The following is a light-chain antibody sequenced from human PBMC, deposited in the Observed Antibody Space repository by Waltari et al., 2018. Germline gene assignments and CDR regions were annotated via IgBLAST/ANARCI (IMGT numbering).Light chain of an antibody. CDR2: GAS. J-gene: IGKJ1*01. V-gene: IGKV3-20*01. CDR3: QQYAGSPRT. Sequence: DIVLTQSPGTLSLSPGERATLSCKARENVDSNEIAWYQLKPGQAPRLLVYGASTRATGIPDRFSGGGSGTDFSLIISSLEPEDSAIYYCQQYAGSPRTFGQGTRVEIK. CDR1: ENVDSNE.